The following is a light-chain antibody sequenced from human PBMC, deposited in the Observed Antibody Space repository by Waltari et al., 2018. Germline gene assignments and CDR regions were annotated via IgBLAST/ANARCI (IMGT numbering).Light chain of an antibody. CDR3: MQGSHRPRT. CDR1: QILLYSDGNTS. J-gene: IGKJ1*01. V-gene: IGKV2-30*01. Sequence: DVVMTQSPLSLPVTLGQPASISCRSGQILLYSDGNTSLGWFHQRPGQSPRRAIYKVSNRDSGVPNRFSGSGSGTDLTLKISRVEAEDVGVYYCMQGSHRPRTFGQGTKVEIK. CDR2: KVS.